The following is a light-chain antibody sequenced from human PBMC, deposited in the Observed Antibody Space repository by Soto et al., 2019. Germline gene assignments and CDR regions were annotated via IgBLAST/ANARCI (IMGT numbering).Light chain of an antibody. CDR2: EGS. CDR1: SRDVGSYNG. Sequence: SVVAPPPPLFRAPWQSVTHSLTGNSRDVGSYNGVSWYQQPPGTAPKLIIYEGSTRPSGVPDRFSGSKSGNTASLTISGLQAEDEADYYCNSYTISGTYVFGTGTKVTVL. V-gene: IGLV2-18*02. J-gene: IGLJ1*01. CDR3: NSYTISGTYV.